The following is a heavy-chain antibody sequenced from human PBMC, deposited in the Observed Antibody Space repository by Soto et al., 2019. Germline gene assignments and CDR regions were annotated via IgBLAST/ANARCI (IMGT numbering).Heavy chain of an antibody. J-gene: IGHJ4*02. Sequence: VVSLKISCEXSGFPFSGFDMHWVRQPTGKGLDWVSTIGTADDTYYAVSVKDRFTISRDNAKNSLSLQLNSLRAGDTAIYFCARRQEVGAHFFDSWGQGTQVTVS. CDR3: ARRQEVGAHFFDS. V-gene: IGHV3-13*01. D-gene: IGHD2-15*01. CDR2: IGTADDT. CDR1: GFPFSGFD.